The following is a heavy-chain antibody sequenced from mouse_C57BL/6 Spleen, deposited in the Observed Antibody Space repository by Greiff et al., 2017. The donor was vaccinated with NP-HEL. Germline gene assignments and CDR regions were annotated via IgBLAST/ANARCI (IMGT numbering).Heavy chain of an antibody. V-gene: IGHV1-5*01. Sequence: VQLQQSGTVLARPGASVKMSCKTSGYTFTSYWMHWVKQRPGQGLEWIGAIYPGNSDTSYNQKFKGKAKLTAVTSASTAYMELSSMTNEDSAVYYCTRSLYYGNFDYWGHGTTLTVSS. CDR2: IYPGNSDT. CDR3: TRSLYYGNFDY. CDR1: GYTFTSYW. J-gene: IGHJ2*01. D-gene: IGHD2-1*01.